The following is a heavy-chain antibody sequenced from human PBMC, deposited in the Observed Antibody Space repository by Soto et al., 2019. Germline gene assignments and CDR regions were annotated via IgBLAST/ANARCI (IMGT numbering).Heavy chain of an antibody. J-gene: IGHJ6*02. CDR1: GYAFTSYG. CDR3: ARDRYLWFGELLGYYYYGMDV. V-gene: IGHV1-18*01. Sequence: GASVKVSCKASGYAFTSYGISWVRQAPGQGLEWMGWISAYNGNTNYAQKLQGRVTMTTDTSKSTAYMELRSLRSDDTAVYYCARDRYLWFGELLGYYYYGMDVWGQGTTVTVSS. D-gene: IGHD3-10*01. CDR2: ISAYNGNT.